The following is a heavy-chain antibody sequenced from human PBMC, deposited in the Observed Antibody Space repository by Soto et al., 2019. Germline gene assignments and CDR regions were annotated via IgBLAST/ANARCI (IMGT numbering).Heavy chain of an antibody. J-gene: IGHJ6*02. CDR2: ISYDGSNK. D-gene: IGHD3-22*01. Sequence: GGSLRLSCAASGFTFSSYGMHWVRQAPGKGLEWVAVISYDGSNKYYADSVKGRFTISRDNSKNTLYLQMNSLRAEDTAVYYCAKVRYYDSSGYYAPDYYYGMDVWGQGTTVTVSS. CDR3: AKVRYYDSSGYYAPDYYYGMDV. CDR1: GFTFSSYG. V-gene: IGHV3-30*18.